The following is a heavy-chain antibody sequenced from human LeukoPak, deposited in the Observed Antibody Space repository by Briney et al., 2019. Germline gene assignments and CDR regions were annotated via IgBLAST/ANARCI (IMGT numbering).Heavy chain of an antibody. CDR3: AGERPRITMVRGVNLWYFDL. CDR1: GGSFSGYY. Sequence: PSETLSLTCAVYGGSFSGYYWSWIRQPPGKGLEWIGEINHSGSTNYNPSLKSRVTISVDTSKNQFSLKLSSVTAADTAVYYCAGERPRITMVRGVNLWYFDLWGRGTLVTVSS. J-gene: IGHJ2*01. CDR2: INHSGST. D-gene: IGHD3-10*01. V-gene: IGHV4-34*01.